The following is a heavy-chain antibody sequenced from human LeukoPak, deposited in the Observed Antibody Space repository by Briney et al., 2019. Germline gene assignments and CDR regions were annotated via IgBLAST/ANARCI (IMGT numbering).Heavy chain of an antibody. J-gene: IGHJ6*02. V-gene: IGHV3-30*18. Sequence: GGSLRLSCAASGFTFSSYGMHWVRQAPGKGLEWVAVISYDGSNKYYADSVKGRFTISRDNSKNTLYLQMNSLRAEDTAVYYCAKDPGYTAMAAYGMDVWGQGTTVTVSS. CDR1: GFTFSSYG. D-gene: IGHD5-18*01. CDR2: ISYDGSNK. CDR3: AKDPGYTAMAAYGMDV.